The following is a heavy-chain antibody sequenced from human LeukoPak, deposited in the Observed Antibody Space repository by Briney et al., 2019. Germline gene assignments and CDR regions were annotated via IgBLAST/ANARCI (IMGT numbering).Heavy chain of an antibody. CDR3: ARDKDPLDAFDV. Sequence: SQTLSLTCAISGDSVSSNSAAWNWIRQSPARGLVWLGRTYYRSKWYNDYAVCVKSRISINPDTSKNQFSLQLNSVTPEDTAVYYCARDKDPLDAFDVWGQGTMVTVSS. CDR2: TYYRSKWYN. D-gene: IGHD2-15*01. CDR1: GDSVSSNSAA. J-gene: IGHJ3*01. V-gene: IGHV6-1*01.